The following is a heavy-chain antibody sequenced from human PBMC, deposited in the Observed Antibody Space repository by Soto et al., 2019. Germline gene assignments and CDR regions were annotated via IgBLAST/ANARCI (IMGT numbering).Heavy chain of an antibody. J-gene: IGHJ4*02. CDR3: ARAIGPTLFDY. CDR1: GGSFSSYD. CDR2: IGTTGDT. V-gene: IGHV3-13*04. D-gene: IGHD3-22*01. Sequence: ETLSLTCAVYGGSFSSYDMHWVRQGTGKGLEWVSAIGTTGDTYYAGSVKGRFTISRENAKNSLYLQMNSLRAGDTAIYFCARAIGPTLFDYWGQGTLVTVSS.